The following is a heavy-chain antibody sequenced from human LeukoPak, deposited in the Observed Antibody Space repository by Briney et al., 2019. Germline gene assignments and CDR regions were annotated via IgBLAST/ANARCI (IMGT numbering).Heavy chain of an antibody. Sequence: GRSLRLSCAASGFTFSSYGMHCVRQAPGKGLEWVAVIWYDGSNKYYGDSVKGRFTISRDNSKNTLYLQMNSLRAEDTAVYYCAANFDFWGQGTLVTVSS. CDR2: IWYDGSNK. CDR3: AANFDF. CDR1: GFTFSSYG. J-gene: IGHJ4*02. V-gene: IGHV3-33*01.